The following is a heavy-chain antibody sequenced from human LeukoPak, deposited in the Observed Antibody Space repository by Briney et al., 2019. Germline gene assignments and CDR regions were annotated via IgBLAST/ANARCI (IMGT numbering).Heavy chain of an antibody. D-gene: IGHD2-15*01. Sequence: PGGSLRLSCAASGFTFDDYAMHWVRQVPGKGLEWVSGISWNSGSIGYVDSVKGRFTISRDNAKSSLYLQMNSLRAEDTALYYCAKARYCSGGSCHRGFDNWGQGTRVTVSS. CDR3: AKARYCSGGSCHRGFDN. J-gene: IGHJ4*02. CDR2: ISWNSGSI. V-gene: IGHV3-9*01. CDR1: GFTFDDYA.